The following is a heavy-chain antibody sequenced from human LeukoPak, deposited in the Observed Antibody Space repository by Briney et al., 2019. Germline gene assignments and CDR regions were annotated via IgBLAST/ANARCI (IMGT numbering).Heavy chain of an antibody. CDR3: AREPESDTGYSSFDP. V-gene: IGHV4-39*07. CDR2: IYYSGST. Sequence: SETLSLTCTVSGGSISSSSYYWGWIRQPPGTGLEWIGSIYYSGSTYYNPSLKSRVTISVDTSKSQFSLKLSSVTAADTAVYYCAREPESDTGYSSFDPWGQGTLVTVSS. CDR1: GGSISSSSYY. J-gene: IGHJ5*02. D-gene: IGHD6-19*01.